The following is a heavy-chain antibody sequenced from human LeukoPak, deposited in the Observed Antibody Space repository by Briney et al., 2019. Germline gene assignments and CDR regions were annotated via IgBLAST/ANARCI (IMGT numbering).Heavy chain of an antibody. CDR3: ASRVKDGVDY. CDR1: GGSISSGGYY. CDR2: IYYSGST. Sequence: SETLSLTCTVSGGSISSGGYYWSWIRQHPGTGLEWIGYIYYSGSTYYNPSLKSRVTISVDTSKNQFSLKLSSVTAADTAVYYCASRVKDGVDYWGQGTLVTVSS. V-gene: IGHV4-31*03. D-gene: IGHD5-24*01. J-gene: IGHJ4*02.